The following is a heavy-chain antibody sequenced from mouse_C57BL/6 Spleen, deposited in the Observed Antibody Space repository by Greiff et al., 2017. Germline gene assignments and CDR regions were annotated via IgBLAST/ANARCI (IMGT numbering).Heavy chain of an antibody. CDR3: ARHNYGSGGAMDY. CDR2: IWSDGST. D-gene: IGHD1-1*01. V-gene: IGHV2-6-1*01. J-gene: IGHJ4*01. Sequence: VQLQESGPGLVAPSQSLSITCTVSGFSLTSYGVHWVRQPPGKGLEWLVVIWSDGSTTYNSALKSRLSISKDNSKSQVFLKMNSLQTDDTAMYYCARHNYGSGGAMDYWGQGTSVTVAS. CDR1: GFSLTSYG.